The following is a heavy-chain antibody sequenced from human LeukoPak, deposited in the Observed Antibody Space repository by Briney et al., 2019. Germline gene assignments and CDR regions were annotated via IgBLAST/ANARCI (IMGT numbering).Heavy chain of an antibody. CDR3: AELGITMIGGV. D-gene: IGHD3-10*02. J-gene: IGHJ6*04. Sequence: PGGSLRLSCAASGFTFSSYAMSWVRQAPGKGLEWVSTISGSGGSTYFPDSVKGRFTISRDNAKNSLYLQMNSLRAEDTAVYYCAELGITMIGGVWGKGTTVTISS. V-gene: IGHV3-23*01. CDR2: ISGSGGST. CDR1: GFTFSSYA.